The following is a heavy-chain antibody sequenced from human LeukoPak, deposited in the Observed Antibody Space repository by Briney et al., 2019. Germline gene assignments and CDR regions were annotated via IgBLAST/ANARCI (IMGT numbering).Heavy chain of an antibody. D-gene: IGHD6-13*01. Sequence: SETLSLTCTVSGGSISSYYWSWIRQPAGKGLEWIGRIHASGNTNYNPSLKSRFSMSVDTSNKHFSLRLSSVTAADTAVYYCARDNEAAARAYDYWGQGTLVTVSS. CDR1: GGSISSYY. CDR2: IHASGNT. V-gene: IGHV4-4*07. J-gene: IGHJ4*02. CDR3: ARDNEAAARAYDY.